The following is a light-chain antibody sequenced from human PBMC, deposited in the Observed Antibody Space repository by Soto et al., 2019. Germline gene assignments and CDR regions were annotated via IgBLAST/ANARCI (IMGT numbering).Light chain of an antibody. J-gene: IGLJ2*01. Sequence: QSALTQPPSASGTPGQRVTISCSGSSSNIGSNYVYWYQQLPGTVPQLLIYRNSERPSGVPDRFSGSKSGTSASLAISGLRSEDEADYYCAAWDDSLSGVVFGGGTKLIVL. CDR3: AAWDDSLSGVV. V-gene: IGLV1-47*01. CDR2: RNS. CDR1: SSNIGSNY.